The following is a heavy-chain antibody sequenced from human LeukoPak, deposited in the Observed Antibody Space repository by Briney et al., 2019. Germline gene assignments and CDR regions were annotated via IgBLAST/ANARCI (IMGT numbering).Heavy chain of an antibody. D-gene: IGHD2-2*01. CDR2: ISNNGGYT. V-gene: IGHV3-23*01. CDR3: AKAFPLVVVPAAGGNY. J-gene: IGHJ4*02. CDR1: GFTFSSSA. Sequence: SGGSLRLSCAASGFTFSSSAMSWVRQAPGKGLEWVSAISNNGGYTYYADSVQGRFTISRDNSKSTLCLQMNSLRAEDTAVYYCAKAFPLVVVPAAGGNYWGQGTLVTVSS.